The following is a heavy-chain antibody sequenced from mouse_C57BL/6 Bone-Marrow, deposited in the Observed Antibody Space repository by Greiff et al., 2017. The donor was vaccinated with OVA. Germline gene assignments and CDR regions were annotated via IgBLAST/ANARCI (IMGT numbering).Heavy chain of an antibody. V-gene: IGHV1-81*01. CDR2: IYPRSGNT. CDR3: ARWAWLPLYYFDY. CDR1: GYTFTSYG. J-gene: IGHJ2*01. Sequence: QVHVQQSGAELARPGASVKLSCKASGYTFTSYGISWVKQRTGQGLEWIGEIYPRSGNTYYNEKFKGKATLTADTSSSTAYMQLRSLTSEDSAVYVCARWAWLPLYYFDYWGQGTTLTVSS. D-gene: IGHD2-2*01.